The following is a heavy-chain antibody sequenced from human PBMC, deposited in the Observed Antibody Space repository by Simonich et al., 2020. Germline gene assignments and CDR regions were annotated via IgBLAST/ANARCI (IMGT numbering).Heavy chain of an antibody. J-gene: IGHJ4*02. CDR1: GYTLTDLS. D-gene: IGHD3-22*01. CDR2: VDPENSET. Sequence: QVQLVQSGAEVKKPGASVKVSCKVSGYTLTDLSMHWGRQAPGKGLEWMGSVDPENSETIYAQKFQGRVTMTEDTSTDTAYMELSSLRSEDTAVYYCATVSYYDSSGYRLDYWGQGTLVTVSS. V-gene: IGHV1-24*01. CDR3: ATVSYYDSSGYRLDY.